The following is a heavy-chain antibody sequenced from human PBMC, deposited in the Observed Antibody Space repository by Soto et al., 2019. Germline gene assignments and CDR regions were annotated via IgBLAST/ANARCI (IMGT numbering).Heavy chain of an antibody. Sequence: LSLTCTVSGGSISSGGYYWSWIRQHPGKGLEWIGYIYYSGSTYYNPSLKSRVTISVDTSKNQFSLKLSSVTAADTAVYYCARVCGGDCHYGMDVWGQGTTVTVSS. CDR1: GGSISSGGYY. CDR2: IYYSGST. CDR3: ARVCGGDCHYGMDV. D-gene: IGHD2-21*02. V-gene: IGHV4-31*03. J-gene: IGHJ6*02.